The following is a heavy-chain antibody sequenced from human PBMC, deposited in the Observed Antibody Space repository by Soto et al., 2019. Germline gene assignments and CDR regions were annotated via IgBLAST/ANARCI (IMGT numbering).Heavy chain of an antibody. CDR1: GGSISSGGYY. D-gene: IGHD4-17*01. CDR2: IYYSGST. CDR3: ASTNLDYGDYEAY. J-gene: IGHJ4*02. Sequence: PSETLSLTCTVSGGSISSGGYYWSWIRQHLGKGLEWIGYIYYSGSTYYNPSLKSRVTISVDTSKNQFSLKLSSVTAADTAVYYCASTNLDYGDYEAYRGQGTLVTVSS. V-gene: IGHV4-31*03.